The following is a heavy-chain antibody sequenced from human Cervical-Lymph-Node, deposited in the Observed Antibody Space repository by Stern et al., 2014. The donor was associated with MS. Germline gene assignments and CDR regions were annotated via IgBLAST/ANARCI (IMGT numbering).Heavy chain of an antibody. CDR2: IIPILDTP. D-gene: IGHD4-17*01. CDR3: VLPSKVTTAAFDV. V-gene: IGHV1-69*06. J-gene: IGHJ3*01. CDR1: GGTFTSFS. Sequence: QVQLVQSGAEVKKPGSSVNVSCKASGGTFTSFSINWVRQVPGQSLEWMGGIIPILDTPNLAQKFQGRVTITADSSTSTVYMALNSLRSDDTAVYYCVLPSKVTTAAFDVWGRGTMVTVSS.